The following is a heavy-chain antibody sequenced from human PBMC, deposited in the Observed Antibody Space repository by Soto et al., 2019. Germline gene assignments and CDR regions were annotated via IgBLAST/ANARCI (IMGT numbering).Heavy chain of an antibody. J-gene: IGHJ4*02. CDR3: ARLGSSGWYQGSYFDY. D-gene: IGHD6-19*01. V-gene: IGHV4-39*01. Sequence: QLQLQESGPGLVRPSETLSLICTVSGGSITRNDHYWGWIRQSPGKGLEWIGDIKSSGSTNYNLSLKSRVSMSVETSKNQFSLKINSVTAADTAVHYCARLGSSGWYQGSYFDYWGQGTLVTVSS. CDR2: IKSSGST. CDR1: GGSITRNDHY.